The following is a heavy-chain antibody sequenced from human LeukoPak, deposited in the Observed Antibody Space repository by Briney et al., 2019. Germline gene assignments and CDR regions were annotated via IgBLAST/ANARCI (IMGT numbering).Heavy chain of an antibody. J-gene: IGHJ4*02. D-gene: IGHD2-8*01. CDR3: AKDQPYCSNGVCYPGVFDY. CDR1: GFTFSSYA. CDR2: ISGSDGST. Sequence: GGSLRLSCAASGFTFSSYAMSWVRQAPGKGLEWVSGISGSDGSTNYADSVKGRFTISRENSKNTLFLQLNSLRAEDTAVYYCAKDQPYCSNGVCYPGVFDYWGQGTLVTVSS. V-gene: IGHV3-23*01.